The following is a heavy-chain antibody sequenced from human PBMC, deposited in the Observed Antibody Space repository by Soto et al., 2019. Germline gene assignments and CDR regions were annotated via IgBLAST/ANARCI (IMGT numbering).Heavy chain of an antibody. V-gene: IGHV4-39*01. CDR1: GGSVTNSSYY. J-gene: IGHJ4*02. CDR3: VSQRTTVITRAYFDY. Sequence: SETLSLTCTVSGGSVTNSSYYWGWIRQSPGKGLEWIGSVYYRGRSYSKSSVKSRVTISVDTSKNQFSLNLNSVTASDTAVYFCVSQRTTVITRAYFDYWGPGALVTVSS. D-gene: IGHD4-4*01. CDR2: VYYRGRS.